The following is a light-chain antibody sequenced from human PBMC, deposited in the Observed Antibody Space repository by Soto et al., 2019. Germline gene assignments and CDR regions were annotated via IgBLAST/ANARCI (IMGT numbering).Light chain of an antibody. V-gene: IGKV3D-20*01. CDR2: DAS. CDR1: QSVSSSY. J-gene: IGKJ5*01. CDR3: QQYGGSPPIT. Sequence: EIVMTQSPATLSLSPGERATLSCGASQSVSSSYLAWYQQKPGLAPRLLIYDASSRATGIPDRFSGSGSGTDFSLTISSLEPEDCAVYYCQQYGGSPPITFGQGTRLEIK.